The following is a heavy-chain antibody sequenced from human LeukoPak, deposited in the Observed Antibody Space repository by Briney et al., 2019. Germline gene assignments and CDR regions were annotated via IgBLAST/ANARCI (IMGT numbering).Heavy chain of an antibody. D-gene: IGHD6-13*01. CDR1: GFTFSSYA. CDR3: ARGRRIAAAGVLFDY. V-gene: IGHV3-30*01. J-gene: IGHJ4*02. CDR2: ISYDGSNK. Sequence: GRSLRLSCAASGFTFSSYAMHWVRQAPGKGLEWVAVISYDGSNKYYADSVKGRFTIPRDNSKTTLYLQMNSLRAEDTAVYYCARGRRIAAAGVLFDYWGQGTLVTVSS.